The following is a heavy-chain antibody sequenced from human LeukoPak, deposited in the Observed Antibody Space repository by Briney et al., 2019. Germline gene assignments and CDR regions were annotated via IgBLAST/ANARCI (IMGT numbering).Heavy chain of an antibody. V-gene: IGHV1-69*06. CDR2: INPIFGTA. D-gene: IGHD1-26*01. J-gene: IGHJ4*02. CDR3: ARAMGTSGTMDY. CDR1: GGTFSSYA. Sequence: ASVKVSCKASGGTFSSYAISWLRQAPGQGLEWMGGINPIFGTANYAQKFQGRVTITADKSTSTAYMELSSLRSEDTAVYYCARAMGTSGTMDYWGQGTLVTVSS.